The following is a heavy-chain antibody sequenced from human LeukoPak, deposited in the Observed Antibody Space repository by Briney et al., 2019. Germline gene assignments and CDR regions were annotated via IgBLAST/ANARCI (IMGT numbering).Heavy chain of an antibody. Sequence: RPGGSLRLSCAASGFTFSTYAMSWVRQAPGKGLECVSGISGRGGSTYYADSVKGRFTISRDNSKTTLFLQMNSLRAEDTAVYYCAKAPYYYGSGSSETYFAYWGQGTLVTVSS. CDR2: ISGRGGST. CDR1: GFTFSTYA. J-gene: IGHJ4*02. V-gene: IGHV3-23*01. CDR3: AKAPYYYGSGSSETYFAY. D-gene: IGHD3-10*01.